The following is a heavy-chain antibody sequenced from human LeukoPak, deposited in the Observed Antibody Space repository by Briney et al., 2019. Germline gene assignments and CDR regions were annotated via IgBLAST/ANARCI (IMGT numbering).Heavy chain of an antibody. V-gene: IGHV3-66*01. CDR3: ASAGGYTYGTGGY. Sequence: GGSLRLSFAASGFTVSTNYMSWVRQAPGKGLEWVSVIYSGGSSYYADSVKGGFTISRDNSKNALYLQMSTLRAEDTAVYYCASAGGYTYGTGGYWGQGTLVTVSS. CDR1: GFTVSTNY. D-gene: IGHD5-18*01. J-gene: IGHJ4*02. CDR2: IYSGGSS.